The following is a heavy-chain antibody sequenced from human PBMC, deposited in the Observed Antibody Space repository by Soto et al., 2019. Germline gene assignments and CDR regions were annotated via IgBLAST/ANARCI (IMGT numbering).Heavy chain of an antibody. Sequence: XATLSLTCTVSGASISGFYWSWMRKSAGKGLEWIGRIYATGTTDYNPSLKSRVTISVDTSKNQFSLKLRSVTAADTSVYYCARHPGIAAHFDFWGQGTLVTVSS. CDR2: IYATGTT. J-gene: IGHJ4*02. CDR1: GASISGFY. D-gene: IGHD6-13*01. V-gene: IGHV4-4*07. CDR3: ARHPGIAAHFDF.